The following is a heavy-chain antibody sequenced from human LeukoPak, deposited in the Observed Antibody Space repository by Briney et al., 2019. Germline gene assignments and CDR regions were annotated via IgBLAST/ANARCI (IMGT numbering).Heavy chain of an antibody. CDR2: IYHSGST. V-gene: IGHV4-30-2*03. D-gene: IGHD3-10*01. J-gene: IGHJ4*02. CDR3: ARVFPMVRGVIRGYFDY. Sequence: PSETLSLTCAVSGGSISSGSYSWSWIRQPPGKGLEWIGSIYHSGSTYYNPSLKSRVTISVDTSKNQFSLKLSSVTAADTAVYYCARVFPMVRGVIRGYFDYWGQGTLVTVSS. CDR1: GGSISSGSYS.